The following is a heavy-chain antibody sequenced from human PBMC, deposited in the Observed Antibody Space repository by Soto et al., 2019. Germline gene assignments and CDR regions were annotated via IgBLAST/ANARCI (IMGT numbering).Heavy chain of an antibody. Sequence: ASVKVSCKASGYTFTGYYMHWVRQAPGQGLEWMGWINPNSGGTNYAQKFQGRVTMTRDTSISTAYMELSRLRSDDTAVYYCARGVVIHYFYYYYGMDVWGQGTTVTVSS. V-gene: IGHV1-2*02. CDR2: INPNSGGT. D-gene: IGHD3-22*01. CDR1: GYTFTGYY. CDR3: ARGVVIHYFYYYYGMDV. J-gene: IGHJ6*02.